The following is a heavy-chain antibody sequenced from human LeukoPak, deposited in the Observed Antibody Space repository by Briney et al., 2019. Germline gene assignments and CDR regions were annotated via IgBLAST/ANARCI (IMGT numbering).Heavy chain of an antibody. J-gene: IGHJ5*02. CDR3: ARQSGYSSA. V-gene: IGHV4-59*08. CDR1: GGSISSYY. Sequence: PSETLSLTCTVSGGSISSYYWSWIRQPPGKGLEWIGYIHYSGNTNYNPSLKSRVTISVDTSKNQFSLKLSSVTAADTAVYYCARQSGYSSAWGQGTLVTVSS. D-gene: IGHD6-19*01. CDR2: IHYSGNT.